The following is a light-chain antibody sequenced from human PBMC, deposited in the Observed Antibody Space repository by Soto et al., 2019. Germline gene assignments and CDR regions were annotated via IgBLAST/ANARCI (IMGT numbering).Light chain of an antibody. J-gene: IGKJ1*01. V-gene: IGKV3-20*01. CDR2: GAS. CDR1: QSVSSIY. CDR3: QQYGSSSWT. Sequence: EIVLTQSPGPLSLSPGERATLSCRASQSVSSIYLAWYQQKPGQAPRLLIYGASSRATGIPDRFSGSGSGTDFTHTMSRLEPEDFAVYYCQQYGSSSWTFGQGTKVEIK.